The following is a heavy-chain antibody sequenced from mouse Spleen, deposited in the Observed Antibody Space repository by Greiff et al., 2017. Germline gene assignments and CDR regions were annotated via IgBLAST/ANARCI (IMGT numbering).Heavy chain of an antibody. CDR3: TDPGSLDY. J-gene: IGHJ2*01. V-gene: IGHV6-3*01. Sequence: EVQGVESGGGLVQPGGSMKLSCVASGFTFSNYWMNWVRQSPEKGLEWVAQIRLKSNNYVTQYAESVKGRFTISRDDSKSSVYLQMNNLRAEDTGIYYCTDPGSLDYWGQGTTLTVSS. CDR1: GFTFSNYW. D-gene: IGHD1-1*01. CDR2: IRLKSNNYVT.